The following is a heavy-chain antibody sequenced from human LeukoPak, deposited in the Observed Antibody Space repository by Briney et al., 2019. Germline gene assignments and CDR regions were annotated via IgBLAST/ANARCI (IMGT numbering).Heavy chain of an antibody. J-gene: IGHJ4*02. D-gene: IGHD3-16*02. CDR3: ARDRYASDY. CDR2: IYYSGST. Sequence: SQSLSLTCTVAGASIGSSCWSWARQPPGDGMEWIRYIYYSGSTNYNPSLKSRVTISVDTSKTQFTLKLSSVTAAGTAVYYCARDRYASDYWGQGTLVTVSS. CDR1: GASIGSSC. V-gene: IGHV4-59*01.